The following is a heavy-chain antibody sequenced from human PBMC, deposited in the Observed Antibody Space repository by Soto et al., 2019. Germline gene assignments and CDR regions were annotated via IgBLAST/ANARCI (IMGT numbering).Heavy chain of an antibody. D-gene: IGHD1-26*01. CDR3: GRGRSGELVIFY. Sequence: VKVSCKGSGYTFTGYYIHWVRQTPGQGPEWMGEISPQAGGTKYAQKYQGRVTMTRDTSITTVYMELSNLSPDDTAVYYCGRGRSGELVIFYWGQGTLVTVSS. J-gene: IGHJ4*02. CDR1: GYTFTGYY. V-gene: IGHV1-2*02. CDR2: ISPQAGGT.